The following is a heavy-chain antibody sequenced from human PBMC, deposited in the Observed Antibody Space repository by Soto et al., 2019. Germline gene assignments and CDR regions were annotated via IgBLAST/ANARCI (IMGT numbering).Heavy chain of an antibody. CDR1: GFIFSGFT. CDR2: IGSTGGTT. CDR3: AHRYGGNYYRWYFDS. Sequence: GGSLRLSCEGSGFIFSGFTMNWVRQAPGKGLAWVSSIGSTGGTTYYTDSVKGRFTISRDNSKNTVVLTMTDLDPVDTATYFCAHRYGGNYYRWYFDSWGQGTLVTVSS. D-gene: IGHD1-26*01. V-gene: IGHV3-23*01. J-gene: IGHJ4*02.